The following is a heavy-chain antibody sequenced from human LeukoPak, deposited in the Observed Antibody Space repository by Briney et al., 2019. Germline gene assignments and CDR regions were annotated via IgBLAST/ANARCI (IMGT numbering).Heavy chain of an antibody. J-gene: IGHJ4*02. CDR1: GYTFSSYG. CDR3: AKDRPDPYFDY. V-gene: IGHV3-30*02. CDR2: IRSDGSVE. Sequence: GRSLRLSCAASGYTFSSYGMDWVHQAPGKGLEWVAFIRSDGSVEYYVDSVKGRFTISRDNSKNTLYLQMNSLRTDDTAVYYCAKDRPDPYFDYWGQGTLVTVSS.